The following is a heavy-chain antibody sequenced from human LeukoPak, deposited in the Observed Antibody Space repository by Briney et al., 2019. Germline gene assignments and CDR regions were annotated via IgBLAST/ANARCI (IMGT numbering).Heavy chain of an antibody. CDR3: ARVPYSSSSGGYYYYMDV. CDR2: ISSSSRSYI. J-gene: IGHJ6*03. Sequence: PGGSLRLSCAASGFTFSSYSMNWVRQAPGKGLQWVSSISSSSRSYIYYADSVKGRFTISRDNAKNSLYLQMNSLRAEDTAVYYCARVPYSSSSGGYYYYMDVWGKGTTVTVSS. CDR1: GFTFSSYS. V-gene: IGHV3-21*01. D-gene: IGHD6-6*01.